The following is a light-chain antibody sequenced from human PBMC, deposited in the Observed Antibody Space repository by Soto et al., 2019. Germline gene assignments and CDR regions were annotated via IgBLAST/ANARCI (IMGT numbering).Light chain of an antibody. CDR2: DTS. CDR3: QPYGSSPGT. Sequence: EIVLTQSPGTVSLSPGERATLSCRASQSVRDNYLAWYQQKPGQAPSLLIFDTSRRATGIPDRFTGSGSGTDFALTISRVEPQDIEVYFCQPYGSSPGTLGQGTKVDIK. V-gene: IGKV3-20*01. J-gene: IGKJ1*01. CDR1: QSVRDNY.